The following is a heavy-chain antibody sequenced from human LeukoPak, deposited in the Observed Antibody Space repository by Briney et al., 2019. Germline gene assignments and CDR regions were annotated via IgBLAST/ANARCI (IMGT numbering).Heavy chain of an antibody. Sequence: PSETLSRTCIVSGGSISSYYWSWIRQPPGKGLEWIGYISYSGSTNYNPSLKSRVTISVDTSKNQFSLKLNSVTAADTAVYYCARGEPYYYGSGTLVDYFDYWGQGTLVTVSS. D-gene: IGHD3-10*01. CDR2: ISYSGST. CDR3: ARGEPYYYGSGTLVDYFDY. CDR1: GGSISSYY. J-gene: IGHJ4*02. V-gene: IGHV4-59*01.